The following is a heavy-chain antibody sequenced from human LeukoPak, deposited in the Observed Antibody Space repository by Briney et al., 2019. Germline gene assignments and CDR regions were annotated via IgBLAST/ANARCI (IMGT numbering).Heavy chain of an antibody. Sequence: GGSPRLSCAASGFTFDDYAMHWVRQAPGKGLEWVSGISWNSGSIGYADSVKGRFTISRDNAKNSLYLHMNSLRAEDTAVYYCARVAPSWGPAYWGQGTLVTVSS. D-gene: IGHD7-27*01. J-gene: IGHJ4*02. CDR1: GFTFDDYA. CDR3: ARVAPSWGPAY. CDR2: ISWNSGSI. V-gene: IGHV3-9*01.